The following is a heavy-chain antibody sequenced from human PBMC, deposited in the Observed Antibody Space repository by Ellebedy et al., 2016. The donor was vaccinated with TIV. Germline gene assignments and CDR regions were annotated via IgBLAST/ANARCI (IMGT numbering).Heavy chain of an antibody. V-gene: IGHV4-34*01. CDR1: GGSFSGYY. J-gene: IGHJ5*02. CDR2: INHSGST. CDR3: ARGGCSSTSCQNWFDP. D-gene: IGHD2-2*01. Sequence: SETLSLAXAVYGGSFSGYYWSWIRQPPGKGLEWIGEINHSGSTYYNPSLKSRVTISVDRSKNQFSLKLSSVTAADTAVYYCARGGCSSTSCQNWFDPWGQGTLVTVSS.